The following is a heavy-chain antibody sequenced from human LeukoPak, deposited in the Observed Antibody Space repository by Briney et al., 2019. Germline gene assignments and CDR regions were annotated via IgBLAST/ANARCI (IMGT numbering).Heavy chain of an antibody. J-gene: IGHJ5*02. D-gene: IGHD6-13*01. CDR3: APGGIAAAGGGWFDP. CDR1: GFTFSSYA. Sequence: GGSLRLSCAASGFTFSSYAVSWVRQAPGKGLEWVSAISGSGGSTYYADSVKGRFTISRDNSKNTLYLQMNSLRAEDTAVYYCAPGGIAAAGGGWFDPWGQGTLVTVSS. CDR2: ISGSGGST. V-gene: IGHV3-23*01.